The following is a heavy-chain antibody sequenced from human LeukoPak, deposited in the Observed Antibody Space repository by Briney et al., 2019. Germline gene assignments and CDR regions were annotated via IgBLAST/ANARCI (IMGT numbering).Heavy chain of an antibody. J-gene: IGHJ5*02. CDR2: IYYSGST. CDR3: ARTHHGYMVRGVTDWFDP. Sequence: SETLSLTCTVSGGSISSSSYYWGWIRQPPGKGLEWIGSIYYSGSTYYNPSLKSRVTISVDTSKNQFSLKLSSVTAADTAVYYCARTHHGYMVRGVTDWFDPWGQGTLVTVSS. D-gene: IGHD3-10*01. V-gene: IGHV4-39*01. CDR1: GGSISSSSYY.